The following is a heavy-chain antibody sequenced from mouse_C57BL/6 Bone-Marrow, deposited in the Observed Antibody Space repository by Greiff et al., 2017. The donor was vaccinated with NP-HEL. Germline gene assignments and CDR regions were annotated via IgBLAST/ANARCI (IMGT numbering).Heavy chain of an antibody. CDR1: GYSITSGYY. CDR3: AREGGYYYGYFDV. CDR2: ISYDGSN. D-gene: IGHD1-1*01. J-gene: IGHJ1*03. V-gene: IGHV3-6*01. Sequence: DVKLVESGPGLVKPSQSLSLTCSVTGYSITSGYYWNWIRQFPGNQLEWMGYISYDGSNNYNPSFKNRTSITRATSKNQFFLKLKAETTEGTATYDCAREGGYYYGYFDVWGTGTTVTVSS.